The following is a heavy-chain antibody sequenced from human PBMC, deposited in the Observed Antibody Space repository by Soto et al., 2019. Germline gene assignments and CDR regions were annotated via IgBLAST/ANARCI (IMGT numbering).Heavy chain of an antibody. V-gene: IGHV3-74*01. Sequence: GGSLRLSCAASGFTFSSDWMHWVRQAPGKGLVWVSRINTDGSGTSYADSVKGRFTISRDNAKNTLYLEMSSLRAEDMAVYYCATGSGWYSPDYWGQGTLVTAPQ. CDR3: ATGSGWYSPDY. CDR2: INTDGSGT. CDR1: GFTFSSDW. J-gene: IGHJ4*02. D-gene: IGHD6-19*01.